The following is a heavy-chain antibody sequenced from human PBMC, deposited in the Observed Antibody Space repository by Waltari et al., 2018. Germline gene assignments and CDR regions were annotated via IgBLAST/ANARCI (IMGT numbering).Heavy chain of an antibody. J-gene: IGHJ4*02. CDR1: GGPFSSYA. V-gene: IGHV1-69*06. Sequence: QAQLVQSGAEVKKPGSSVKVSCKASGGPFSSYAISWLRQAPGQGLEWMGSTIPVLGTANYTEKCQGGDAMTVDKAAIGAYLWLSNLSSEDTAVDYWAREWIAGTVTFVGVDYWGQGPLGTVSS. D-gene: IGHD4-17*01. CDR2: TIPVLGTA. CDR3: AREWIAGTVTFVGVDY.